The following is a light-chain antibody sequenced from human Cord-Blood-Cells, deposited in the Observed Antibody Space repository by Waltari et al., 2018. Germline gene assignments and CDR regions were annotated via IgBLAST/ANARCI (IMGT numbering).Light chain of an antibody. CDR2: DVS. J-gene: IGLJ2*01. Sequence: QSALTQPASVSGSPGQSITISCTGTSSDVGGYNYVSWYQQHPGNAPKLMIYDVSNRPSGVSNRFSGSKSGNTASLTISGLQAEDEADYYCSSYTSSSTRAVVFGGGTKLTVL. CDR1: SSDVGGYNY. CDR3: SSYTSSSTRAVV. V-gene: IGLV2-14*01.